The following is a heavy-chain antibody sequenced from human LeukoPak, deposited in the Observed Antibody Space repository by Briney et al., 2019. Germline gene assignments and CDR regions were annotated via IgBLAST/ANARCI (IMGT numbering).Heavy chain of an antibody. D-gene: IGHD1-1*01. CDR2: IYYSGST. V-gene: IGHV4-31*03. CDR1: GGSISSGGYY. Sequence: PSETLSLTCTVSGGSISSGGYYWSWIRQHPGKGLEWIGYIYYSGSTYHNPSLKSRVTISVDTSKNQFSLKLSSVTAADTAVYYYARDHGGNETPYWGQGTLVTVSS. CDR3: ARDHGGNETPY. J-gene: IGHJ4*02.